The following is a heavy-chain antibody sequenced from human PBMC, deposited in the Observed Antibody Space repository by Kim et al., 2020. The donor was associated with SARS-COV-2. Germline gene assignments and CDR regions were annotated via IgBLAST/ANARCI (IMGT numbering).Heavy chain of an antibody. V-gene: IGHV3-21*01. Sequence: GGSLRLSCAASGFTFSSYSMNWVRQAPGKGLEWVSSISSSSSYIYYADSVKGRFTISRDNAKNSLYLQMNSLGAEDTAVYYCARAKEYYYASSGYYSRGLYYYDGMDVWGQGTTVTVSS. CDR1: GFTFSSYS. CDR2: ISSSSSYI. J-gene: IGHJ6*02. D-gene: IGHD3-22*01. CDR3: ARAKEYYYASSGYYSRGLYYYDGMDV.